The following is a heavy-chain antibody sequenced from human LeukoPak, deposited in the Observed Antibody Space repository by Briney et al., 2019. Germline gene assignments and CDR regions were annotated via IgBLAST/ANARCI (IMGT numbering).Heavy chain of an antibody. CDR3: ARDGGYGGNWFDP. D-gene: IGHD5-12*01. CDR2: IYISGST. CDR1: GGSISSGSYY. J-gene: IGHJ5*02. V-gene: IGHV4-61*09. Sequence: SETLSLTCTVSGGSISSGSYYWSWIRQPAGKGLEWIGHIYISGSTNYNPSLKSRVTISVDTSKNQFSLKLSSVTAADTAVYYCARDGGYGGNWFDPWGQGTLVTVSS.